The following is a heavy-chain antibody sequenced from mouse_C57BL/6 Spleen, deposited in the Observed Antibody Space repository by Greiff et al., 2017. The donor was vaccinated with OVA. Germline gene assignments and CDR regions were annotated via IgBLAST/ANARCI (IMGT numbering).Heavy chain of an antibody. CDR2: ISDGGSYT. CDR3: ARDGTGGAMDY. J-gene: IGHJ4*01. CDR1: GFTFSSYA. V-gene: IGHV5-4*01. Sequence: EVQVVESGGGLVKPGGSLKLSCAASGFTFSSYAMSWVRQTPEKRLEWVATISDGGSYTYYPDNVKGRFTISRDNAKNNLYLQMSHLKSEDTAMYYCARDGTGGAMDYWGQGTSVTVSS. D-gene: IGHD2-14*01.